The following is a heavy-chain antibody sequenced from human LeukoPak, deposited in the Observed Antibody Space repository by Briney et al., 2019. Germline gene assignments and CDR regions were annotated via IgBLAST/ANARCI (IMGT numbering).Heavy chain of an antibody. V-gene: IGHV3-30-3*01. CDR1: GFTFSSYA. D-gene: IGHD6-19*01. J-gene: IGHJ4*02. Sequence: PGRSLRLSCAASGFTFSSYAMHWVRRAPGKGLEWVAVISYDGSNKYYADSVKGRFTISRDNSKNTLFLQMNSLRAEDTAVYYCARESLAVAGTFDYWGQGTLVTVSS. CDR3: ARESLAVAGTFDY. CDR2: ISYDGSNK.